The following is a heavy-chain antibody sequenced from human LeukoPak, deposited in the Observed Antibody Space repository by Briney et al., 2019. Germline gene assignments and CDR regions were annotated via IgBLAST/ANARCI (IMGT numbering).Heavy chain of an antibody. CDR2: ISGSAGST. Sequence: TGGSLRLSCAASGFTFSSSAMSWVRQAPGKGLEWVSSISGSAGSTYYADSVKGRFTISRDNSKNTLYLQMNSLRAEDTAVYYCASSIVGATPNYYYYYMDVWGKGTTVTISS. CDR3: ASSIVGATPNYYYYYMDV. V-gene: IGHV3-23*01. J-gene: IGHJ6*03. CDR1: GFTFSSSA. D-gene: IGHD1-26*01.